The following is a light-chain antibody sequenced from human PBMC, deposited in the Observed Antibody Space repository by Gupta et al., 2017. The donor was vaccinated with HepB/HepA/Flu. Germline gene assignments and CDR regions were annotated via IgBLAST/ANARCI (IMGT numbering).Light chain of an antibody. CDR2: GAS. CDR1: QSVSSSY. Sequence: EIVLTQSPGTLSLSPGERATLSCRASQSVSSSYLAWYQQKPGQAPRLLIYGASSRATGIPDRFSGSGSGTDFTLKISRLEPEDVAVYYCQQYGKAPRTFGGGTKVEIK. V-gene: IGKV3-20*01. CDR3: QQYGKAPRT. J-gene: IGKJ4*01.